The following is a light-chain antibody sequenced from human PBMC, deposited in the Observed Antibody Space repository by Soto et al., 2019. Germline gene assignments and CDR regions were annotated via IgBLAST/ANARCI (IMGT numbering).Light chain of an antibody. CDR2: GAS. V-gene: IGKV3-20*01. CDR3: QQYDTSPLT. J-gene: IGKJ4*01. CDR1: QSVSSSY. Sequence: DIVLTQSPGTLSLSPGERATLSCRASQSVSSSYLAWYQQKPGQAPRLLIYGASNRATGIPDRFSGSGSGTDFTLTISRLEPEDSAVYYCQQYDTSPLTFGGGTKVDIK.